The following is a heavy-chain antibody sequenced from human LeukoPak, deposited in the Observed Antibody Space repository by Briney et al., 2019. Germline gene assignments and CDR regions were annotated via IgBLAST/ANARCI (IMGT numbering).Heavy chain of an antibody. V-gene: IGHV1-8*03. D-gene: IGHD1-26*01. CDR2: MNHNSGNT. J-gene: IGHJ4*02. Sequence: ASVKVSCKASGYTFTSYDINWVRQATGQGLEWMGWMNHNSGNTGYAQKFQGRVTITRNTSISTAYMELSSLRSEDTAVYYCARAEGELLIDYWGQGTLVTVSS. CDR3: ARAEGELLIDY. CDR1: GYTFTSYD.